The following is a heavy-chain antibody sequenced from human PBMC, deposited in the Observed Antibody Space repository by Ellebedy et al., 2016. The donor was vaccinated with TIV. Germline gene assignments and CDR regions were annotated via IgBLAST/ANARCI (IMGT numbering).Heavy chain of an antibody. D-gene: IGHD4-17*01. J-gene: IGHJ3*02. Sequence: GGSLRLSCAASGFSFRSYWMSWVRQAPGKGLEWVANINQDGSDKYYVDSVRGRFTISRDNAKNLLYLQMNSLRAEDTAVYYCATDGSYGDYRSPAHAFEKWGQGTMVIVSS. CDR1: GFSFRSYW. V-gene: IGHV3-7*01. CDR2: INQDGSDK. CDR3: ATDGSYGDYRSPAHAFEK.